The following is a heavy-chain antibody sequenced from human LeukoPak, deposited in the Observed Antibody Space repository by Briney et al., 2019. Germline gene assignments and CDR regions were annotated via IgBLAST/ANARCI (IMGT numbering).Heavy chain of an antibody. D-gene: IGHD3-22*01. CDR2: IYYSGST. CDR3: ATHKNYYDSSGYENKDFDY. V-gene: IGHV4-39*01. J-gene: IGHJ4*02. CDR1: GGSISSSSYY. Sequence: SETLSLTCTVSGGSISSSSYYWGWIRQSPGKGLEWIGSIYYSGSTYYNPSLKSRVTISVDTSKNQFSLKLSSVTAADTAVYYCATHKNYYDSSGYENKDFDYWGQGTLVTVSS.